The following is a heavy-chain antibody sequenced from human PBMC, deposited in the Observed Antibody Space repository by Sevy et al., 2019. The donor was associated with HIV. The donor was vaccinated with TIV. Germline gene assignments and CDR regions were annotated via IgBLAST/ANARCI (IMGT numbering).Heavy chain of an antibody. CDR1: GFIFSSYS. CDR3: ARGVAGDYYYMDV. Sequence: GGSLRLSCAASGFIFSSYSMNWVRQAPGKGLEWVSSISSGGGDKYYEDSVKGRFTISRDNAKRSLYLQMNSLRAEDTALYYCARGVAGDYYYMDVWGKGTTVTVSS. J-gene: IGHJ6*03. CDR2: ISSGGGDK. V-gene: IGHV3-21*01. D-gene: IGHD3-3*01.